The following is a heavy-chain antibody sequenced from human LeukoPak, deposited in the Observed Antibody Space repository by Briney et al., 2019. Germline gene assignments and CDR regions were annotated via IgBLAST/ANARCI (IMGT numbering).Heavy chain of an antibody. J-gene: IGHJ4*02. V-gene: IGHV4-59*01. CDR3: ARGRGDSKGTSFDF. D-gene: IGHD3-22*01. CDR2: IYHTGSA. Sequence: PSKTLSLTCTVSGGSMNNYYWSWIRQSPGKGLEWVGYIYHTGSATYKPSLKSRVTLSLDTSKNQFSLRLNSVTAADTAVFYCARGRGDSKGTSFDFWGQGTLVTVSS. CDR1: GGSMNNYY.